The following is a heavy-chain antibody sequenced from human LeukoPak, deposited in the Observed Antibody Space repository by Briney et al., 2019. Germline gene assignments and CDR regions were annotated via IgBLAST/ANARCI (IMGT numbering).Heavy chain of an antibody. V-gene: IGHV4-59*01. CDR2: IHNCGTT. Sequence: PSETLSLTCTVSGGSISSYYWSWIRQRPGKGLEWIAYIHNCGTTNYNPTLKSRVTISIEMSKNQLSLKLSSVTAADTAVYYCARGSGMDVWGQGTTVAVSS. CDR1: GGSISSYY. J-gene: IGHJ6*02. CDR3: ARGSGMDV.